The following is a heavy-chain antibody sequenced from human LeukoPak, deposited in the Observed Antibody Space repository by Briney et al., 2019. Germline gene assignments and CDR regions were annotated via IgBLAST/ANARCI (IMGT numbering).Heavy chain of an antibody. V-gene: IGHV4-30-2*01. D-gene: IGHD3-22*01. J-gene: IGHJ5*02. Sequence: PSETLSLTCTVSGDSISSGGYSWSWIRQPPGKGLEWIGYIYHIGYISQSGNIYQNPSLKSRVTISLDTSRNQFSLKLSSVTAADTAVYYCARSPLAFYDSSGYPRDWFDPWGQGTLVTVSS. CDR1: GDSISSGGYS. CDR2: ISQSGNI. CDR3: ARSPLAFYDSSGYPRDWFDP.